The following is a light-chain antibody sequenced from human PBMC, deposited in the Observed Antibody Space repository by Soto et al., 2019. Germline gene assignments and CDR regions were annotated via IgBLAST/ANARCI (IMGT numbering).Light chain of an antibody. Sequence: EIVLTQSPGTLSVSPGERVTLSCRASQNIWNKLAWYQQRPGQIPRLLMYDVSSRESGIPARFTGSGSQTEFTLTINSLQAEDFAVYYCQHYNDWTLTFGGGTKVDIK. CDR2: DVS. V-gene: IGKV3-15*01. J-gene: IGKJ4*01. CDR3: QHYNDWTLT. CDR1: QNIWNK.